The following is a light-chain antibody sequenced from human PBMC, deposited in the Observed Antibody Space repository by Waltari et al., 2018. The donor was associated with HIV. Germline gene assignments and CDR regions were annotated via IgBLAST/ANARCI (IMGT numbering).Light chain of an antibody. V-gene: IGKV1-9*01. J-gene: IGKJ4*01. CDR1: QGISSY. Sequence: DIQLTQSPSFLSASVGDRVTITCRASQGISSYLAWYQQKPGKAPKLLIYAASTLQSGVPSRFSGSGSGTEFTLTIISLQPEDFATYYCQQLNSYGLTFGGGTKVEIK. CDR2: AAS. CDR3: QQLNSYGLT.